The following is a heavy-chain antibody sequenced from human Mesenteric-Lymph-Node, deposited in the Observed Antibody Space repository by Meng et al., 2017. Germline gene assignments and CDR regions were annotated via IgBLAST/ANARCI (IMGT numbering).Heavy chain of an antibody. V-gene: IGHV1-8*01. Sequence: QGWWGQSGAGVKKPVASWKVSCKASGYTFTSYDINWVRQATGQGLEWMGWMNPNSGNTGYAQKFQGRVTMTRNTSISTAYMELSSLRSEDTAVYYCARVGPYSGSYYWGQGTLVTVSS. D-gene: IGHD1-26*01. CDR3: ARVGPYSGSYY. CDR1: GYTFTSYD. CDR2: MNPNSGNT. J-gene: IGHJ4*02.